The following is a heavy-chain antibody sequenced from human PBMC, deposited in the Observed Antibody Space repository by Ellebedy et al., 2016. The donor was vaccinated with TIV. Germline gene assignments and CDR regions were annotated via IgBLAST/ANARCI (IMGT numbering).Heavy chain of an antibody. CDR2: INHSGST. CDR1: GGSFSGYY. J-gene: IGHJ3*02. CDR3: ARDRLGLPDSSGWLDAFDI. Sequence: SETLSLTCAVYGGSFSGYYWSWIRQPPGKGPEWIGEINHSGSTNYNPSLTSRVTISVDTSKNQFSLNLSSVTAADPAVYYCARDRLGLPDSSGWLDAFDIWGQGTMVTVSS. D-gene: IGHD6-19*01. V-gene: IGHV4-34*01.